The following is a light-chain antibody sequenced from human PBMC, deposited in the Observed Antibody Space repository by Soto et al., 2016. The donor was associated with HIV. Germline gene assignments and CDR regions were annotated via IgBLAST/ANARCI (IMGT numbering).Light chain of an antibody. CDR3: XQSYSNSRT. Sequence: DIQMTQSPSSLSASVGDRVTITCRASQSISSYLNWYQQKPGKAPNLLIYAASSLQSGVPSRFSGSGSGTDFTLTISSLQPEDFATYYCXQSYSNSRTFGQGTKVEIK. J-gene: IGKJ1*01. CDR1: QSISSY. V-gene: IGKV1-39*01. CDR2: AAS.